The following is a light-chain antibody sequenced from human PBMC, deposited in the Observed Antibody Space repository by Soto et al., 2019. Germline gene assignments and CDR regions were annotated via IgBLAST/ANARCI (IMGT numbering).Light chain of an antibody. CDR3: AAWDDTVRSYV. CDR2: RND. J-gene: IGLJ1*01. Sequence: QSVLPQPSSVSGTPGQGVTISCSGSISNIGNNYVYWFQQLPGTAPKVLSNRNDQRPSGVPDRFSGSKSGTSASLAISGLRSEDEADYYCAAWDDTVRSYVFGTGTKLTVL. CDR1: ISNIGNNY. V-gene: IGLV1-47*01.